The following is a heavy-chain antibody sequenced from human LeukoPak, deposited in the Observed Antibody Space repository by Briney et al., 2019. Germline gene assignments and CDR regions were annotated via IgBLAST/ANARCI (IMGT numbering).Heavy chain of an antibody. Sequence: ASVKVSCKASGYTFTSYDINWVRQATGQGLEWMGWMNPNSGNTGYAQKFQGRVTMTRNTSISTAYMELSSLRSEDTAVYYCARSAGGVVVPGAAIHRDYYYYYYMDVWGKGTTVTVS. CDR2: MNPNSGNT. CDR1: GYTFTSYD. J-gene: IGHJ6*03. D-gene: IGHD2-2*01. CDR3: ARSAGGVVVPGAAIHRDYYYYYYMDV. V-gene: IGHV1-8*01.